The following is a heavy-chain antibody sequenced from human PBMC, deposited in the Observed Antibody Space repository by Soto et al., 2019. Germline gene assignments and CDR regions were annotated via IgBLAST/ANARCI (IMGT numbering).Heavy chain of an antibody. CDR1: GDSISTFY. Sequence: SETLSHTCTVSGDSISTFYWGWMRQSPGKELEWTGYVYYTGSTNYNPSLKSRVTIAVATPKNQFSLKLTSANAADTDVYYCSRSRTVRNYADDSSDYFYFFDYWGQGTQVTVSS. CDR3: SRSRTVRNYADDSSDYFYFFDY. V-gene: IGHV4-59*01. D-gene: IGHD3-22*01. CDR2: VYYTGST. J-gene: IGHJ4*02.